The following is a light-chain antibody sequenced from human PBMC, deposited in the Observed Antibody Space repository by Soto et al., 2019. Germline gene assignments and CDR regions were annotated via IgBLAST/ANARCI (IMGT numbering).Light chain of an antibody. CDR2: GAS. Sequence: QTPGEQRLVGEESGSRWSTASQGVSSSYLAWYQQKPGQAPRLLIYGASSRATGIPDRFSGSGSGTEFTLTISRLEPEDFAVYSCQQRSKLPRTCGGGTRGDIK. CDR3: QQRSKLPRT. V-gene: IGKV3D-20*02. CDR1: QGVSSSY. J-gene: IGKJ4*01.